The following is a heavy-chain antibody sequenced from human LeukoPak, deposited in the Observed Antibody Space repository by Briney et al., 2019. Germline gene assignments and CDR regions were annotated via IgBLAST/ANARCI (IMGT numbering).Heavy chain of an antibody. J-gene: IGHJ4*02. Sequence: ASVKVSCKASGYTFTGYYMHWVRQAPGQGLEWMGRINPNSGGTNYAQKFQGRVTMTRDTSISTAYMELSRLRSDDTAVYYCARGIGDYTPIDYWGQGTLVTVSS. D-gene: IGHD4-17*01. CDR2: INPNSGGT. CDR1: GYTFTGYY. CDR3: ARGIGDYTPIDY. V-gene: IGHV1-2*06.